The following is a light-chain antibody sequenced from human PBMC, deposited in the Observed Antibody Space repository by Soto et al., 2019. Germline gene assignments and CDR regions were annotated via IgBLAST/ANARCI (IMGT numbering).Light chain of an antibody. Sequence: QSVLTQPPSASGTPGQTVTISCSGRFSNIGSNFIYWYQQLPGTAPKLLIYRNNERPSGVSDRFSASKSGTSASLAISGLRSEDEADYHCAAWDDSLSGVVFGGGTKVTVL. CDR3: AAWDDSLSGVV. CDR1: FSNIGSNF. J-gene: IGLJ3*02. V-gene: IGLV1-47*01. CDR2: RNN.